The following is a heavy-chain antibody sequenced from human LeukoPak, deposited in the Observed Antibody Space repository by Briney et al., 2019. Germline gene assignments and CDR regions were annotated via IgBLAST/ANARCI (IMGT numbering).Heavy chain of an antibody. J-gene: IGHJ3*02. D-gene: IGHD2-21*01. Sequence: GGSLRLSCAASGFTFSSYAMSWVRQAPGKGLEWVSAISASGGSTYYADSVKGRFTISRDSSKSTLYLQMNSLRAEDTAVYYCAKDSILWGTTNAFDIWGQGTMVTVSS. V-gene: IGHV3-23*01. CDR1: GFTFSSYA. CDR2: ISASGGST. CDR3: AKDSILWGTTNAFDI.